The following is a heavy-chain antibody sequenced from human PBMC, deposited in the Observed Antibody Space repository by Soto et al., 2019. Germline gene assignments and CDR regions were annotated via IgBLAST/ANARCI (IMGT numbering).Heavy chain of an antibody. J-gene: IGHJ4*02. D-gene: IGHD6-6*01. CDR1: GGSFSTDY. CDR3: ARVLAARASRDFDY. CDR2: INPSGGT. V-gene: IGHV4-34*01. Sequence: QVQLQQWGAGLLKPSETLSLTCAVYGGSFSTDYWSWIRQPPGKGLEWIGEINPSGGTNYNPSLKSRATISVATSKNQFSVKLSSVTAADTAVYYCARVLAARASRDFDYWGQGTLVAVSS.